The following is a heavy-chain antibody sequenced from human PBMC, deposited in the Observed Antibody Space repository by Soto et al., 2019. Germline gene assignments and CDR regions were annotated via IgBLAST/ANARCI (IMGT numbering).Heavy chain of an antibody. J-gene: IGHJ5*02. CDR1: GFTFDSHG. Sequence: QVQLVESGGGAVQPGRSLRLSCAASGFTFDSHGMHWVRQAPGKGLEWVAVISSDGNNKYYADSVKGRFTISRDNFNNILYLQMSGLRAEDTAVYYCAKDLPPNTVTTCGSWGQGTLVSVSS. CDR2: ISSDGNNK. D-gene: IGHD4-17*01. V-gene: IGHV3-30*18. CDR3: AKDLPPNTVTTCGS.